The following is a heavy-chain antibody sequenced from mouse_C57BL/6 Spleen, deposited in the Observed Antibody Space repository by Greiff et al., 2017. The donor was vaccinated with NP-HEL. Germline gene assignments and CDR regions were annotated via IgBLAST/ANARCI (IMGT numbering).Heavy chain of an antibody. CDR1: GYTFTSYW. CDR2: IDPKGGDT. Sequence: QVQLQQPGAELVKPGASVKLSCKASGYTFTSYWMHWVKQRPGRGLEWIGRIDPKGGDTKYNEKFKSKAKLTVDEPSSTAYMQLSSRTAKDSAVYYCARATHATYDAMDYWGQGTSVTVSS. J-gene: IGHJ4*01. V-gene: IGHV1-72*01. D-gene: IGHD3-2*02. CDR3: ARATHATYDAMDY.